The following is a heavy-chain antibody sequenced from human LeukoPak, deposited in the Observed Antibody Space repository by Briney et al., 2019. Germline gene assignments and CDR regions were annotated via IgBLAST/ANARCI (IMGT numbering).Heavy chain of an antibody. Sequence: SETLSLTCTVSGGSISSYYWSWIRQPPGKGLEWIGYIYYSGSTNYNPSLKSRVTISVDTSKNQFSLKLSSVTAADTAVYYCARLRDYYDSSGYPGAFDIWGQGTMVTVSS. CDR3: ARLRDYYDSSGYPGAFDI. D-gene: IGHD3-22*01. V-gene: IGHV4-59*08. CDR1: GGSISSYY. CDR2: IYYSGST. J-gene: IGHJ3*02.